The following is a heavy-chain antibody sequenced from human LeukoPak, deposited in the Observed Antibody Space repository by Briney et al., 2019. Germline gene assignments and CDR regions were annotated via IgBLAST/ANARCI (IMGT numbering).Heavy chain of an antibody. J-gene: IGHJ2*01. CDR2: IKSKTDGGTT. CDR1: GFTFSSYG. Sequence: GGSLRLSCAASGFTFSSYGMHWVRQAPGKGLEWVGRIKSKTDGGTTDYAAPVKGRFTISRDDSKNTLYLQVNSLKTEDTAVYYCTTDRGYLDLWGRGTLVTVSS. CDR3: TTDRGYLDL. V-gene: IGHV3-15*01.